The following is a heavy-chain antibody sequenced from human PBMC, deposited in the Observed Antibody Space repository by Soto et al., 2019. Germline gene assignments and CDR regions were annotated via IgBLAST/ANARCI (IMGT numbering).Heavy chain of an antibody. D-gene: IGHD3-10*01. CDR2: ISAYNGNT. CDR1: GYTFTSYG. Sequence: QVQLVQSGAEVKKPGASVKVSCKASGYTFTSYGINWMRQAPRQGLEWMGWISAYNGNTNYAQKLQGRVTMTTDTSTSTAYMELRSLRSDDTAVSYCARDKGDGSGSYYGYWGQGTLVTVSS. J-gene: IGHJ4*02. CDR3: ARDKGDGSGSYYGY. V-gene: IGHV1-18*01.